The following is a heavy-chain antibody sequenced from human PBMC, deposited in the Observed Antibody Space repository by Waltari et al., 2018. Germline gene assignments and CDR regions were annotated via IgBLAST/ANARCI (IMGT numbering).Heavy chain of an antibody. V-gene: IGHV1-69*01. D-gene: IGHD2-2*01. CDR2: IIPIFGTA. Sequence: QVQLVQSGAEVKKPGSSVKVSCKASGGTFSSYAISWVRQAPGQGLEWMGGIIPIFGTANYAQKFQGRVTITADESTSTAYMELSSLRSEDTAVYYCASSAPFVGVPAAIDQFFDYWGQGTLVTVSS. CDR1: GGTFSSYA. J-gene: IGHJ4*02. CDR3: ASSAPFVGVPAAIDQFFDY.